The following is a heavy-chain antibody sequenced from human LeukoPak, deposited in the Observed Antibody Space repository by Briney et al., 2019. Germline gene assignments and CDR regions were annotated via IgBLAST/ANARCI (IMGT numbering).Heavy chain of an antibody. V-gene: IGHV3-66*01. CDR3: ARGDSYPYYFDY. CDR1: GFTVSSNY. Sequence: GGSLRLSCAASGFTVSSNYMSWVRQAPGKGLEGVAVIYSGGSTYYADSVKGRFTISRDNSKNTLYLQMNSLRAEDTAVYYCARGDSYPYYFDYWGQGTLVTVSS. J-gene: IGHJ4*02. CDR2: IYSGGST. D-gene: IGHD2-15*01.